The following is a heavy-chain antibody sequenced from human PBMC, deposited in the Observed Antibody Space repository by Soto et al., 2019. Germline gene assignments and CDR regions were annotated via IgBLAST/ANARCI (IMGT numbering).Heavy chain of an antibody. J-gene: IGHJ6*02. V-gene: IGHV3-30*03. CDR2: TSYDGSDE. CDR1: GFTFSRYG. Sequence: GGSLRLSCAASGFTFSRYGMHWVRQAPGEGLEWVSLTSYDGSDEWYADSVKGRFTTSSDNSQNTWFLQMNSLRAEDTAVYYCARDSGLIWGNYGMDVWGQGTTVTVSS. CDR3: ARDSGLIWGNYGMDV. D-gene: IGHD2-15*01.